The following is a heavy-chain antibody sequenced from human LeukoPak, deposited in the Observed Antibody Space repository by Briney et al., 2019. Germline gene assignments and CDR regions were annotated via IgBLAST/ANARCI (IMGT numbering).Heavy chain of an antibody. CDR2: IRYDGSNK. J-gene: IGHJ6*03. D-gene: IGHD6-19*01. CDR3: ARDGDSSGWIGRYMDV. V-gene: IGHV3-30*02. CDR1: GFTFSSYG. Sequence: GGSLRLSCAASGFTFSSYGIHWVRQAPGKGLEWVAFIRYDGSNKYYADSVKGRFTISRDNSKNTLYLQMNSLRAEDTAVYYCARDGDSSGWIGRYMDVWGKGTTVTVSS.